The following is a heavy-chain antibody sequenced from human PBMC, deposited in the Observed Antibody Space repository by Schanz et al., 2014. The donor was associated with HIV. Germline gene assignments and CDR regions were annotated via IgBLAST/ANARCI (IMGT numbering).Heavy chain of an antibody. CDR3: AKPEYDTSGNSQSHFDY. Sequence: VQLVESGGGLVQPGGSLRLSCAASGFTFSSDWMSWVRQAPGTGLEWVAVISYDGRNKYFADSVKGRFTMSRDNSKNTLYLQMNTLRAEDTAVYYCAKPEYDTSGNSQSHFDYWGQGTLVTVSS. CDR2: ISYDGRNK. CDR1: GFTFSSDW. V-gene: IGHV3-30*18. D-gene: IGHD3-22*01. J-gene: IGHJ4*02.